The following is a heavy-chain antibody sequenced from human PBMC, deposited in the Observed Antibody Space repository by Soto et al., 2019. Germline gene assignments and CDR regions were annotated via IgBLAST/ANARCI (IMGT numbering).Heavy chain of an antibody. CDR2: IKRNIDGGTT. D-gene: IGHD6-19*01. CDR1: GFTFSNAW. Sequence: EVQLVESGGGLVKPGGSLRLSCAASGFTFSNAWMSWVRQAPGGGLEWVGRIKRNIDGGTTDYAAPVKGRFAISRDDSNSILYLEMNSLRSEDTAVYYCTTVDAVVLNWDQGLLVTVSS. V-gene: IGHV3-15*01. CDR3: TTVDAVVLN. J-gene: IGHJ4*02.